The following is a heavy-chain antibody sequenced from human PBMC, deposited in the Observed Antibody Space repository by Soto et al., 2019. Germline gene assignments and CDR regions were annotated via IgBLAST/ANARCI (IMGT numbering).Heavy chain of an antibody. D-gene: IGHD3-22*01. J-gene: IGHJ4*02. CDR3: ARVLHPYYYDSSGGLY. Sequence: GASVKVSCKVSGYTLTELSMHWVRQAPGKGLEWMGGFDPEDGETIYAQKFQGRVTMTEDTSTDTAYMELRSLRSDDTAVYYCARVLHPYYYDSSGGLYWGQGTLVTVCS. V-gene: IGHV1-24*01. CDR1: GYTLTELS. CDR2: FDPEDGET.